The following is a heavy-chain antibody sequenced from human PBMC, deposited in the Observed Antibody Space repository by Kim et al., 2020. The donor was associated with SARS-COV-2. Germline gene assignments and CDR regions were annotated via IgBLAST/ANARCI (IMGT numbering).Heavy chain of an antibody. Sequence: GGSLRLSCAASGFTFSSYGMHWVRQAPGKGLEWVAVIWYDGSNKYYADSVKGRFTISRDNSKNTLYLQMNSLRAEDTAVYYCARETVALWFGESYHDAFDIWGQGTMVTVSS. J-gene: IGHJ3*02. CDR3: ARETVALWFGESYHDAFDI. CDR1: GFTFSSYG. V-gene: IGHV3-33*01. CDR2: IWYDGSNK. D-gene: IGHD3-10*01.